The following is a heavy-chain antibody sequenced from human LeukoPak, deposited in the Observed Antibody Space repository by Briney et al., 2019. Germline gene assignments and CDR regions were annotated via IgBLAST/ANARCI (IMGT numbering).Heavy chain of an antibody. J-gene: IGHJ4*02. CDR1: GYTFTGYY. CDR3: ARVGYCSSTSCTYFDY. CDR2: INPNSGGT. V-gene: IGHV1-2*02. Sequence: WASVKVSCKASGYTFTGYYMHWVRQAPGQGLEWMGWINPNSGGTNYAQKLQGRVTMTTDTSTSTAYMELRSLRSDDTAVYYCARVGYCSSTSCTYFDYWGQGTLVTVSS. D-gene: IGHD2-2*01.